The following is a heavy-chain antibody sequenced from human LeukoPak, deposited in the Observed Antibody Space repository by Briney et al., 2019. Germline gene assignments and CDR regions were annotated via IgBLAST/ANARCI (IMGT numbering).Heavy chain of an antibody. CDR3: ARLLRTGMTGYYFDL. CDR2: MHYSGST. V-gene: IGHV4-59*01. CDR1: GGSITNYY. D-gene: IGHD3-9*01. J-gene: IGHJ2*01. Sequence: SETLSLTCTVSGGSITNYYWSWIRQPPGKGLECIGYMHYSGSTDYSPSLKSRVTISVDTSKIHFSLNLSPVTAADTAVYYCARLLRTGMTGYYFDLWGRGTLVTVSS.